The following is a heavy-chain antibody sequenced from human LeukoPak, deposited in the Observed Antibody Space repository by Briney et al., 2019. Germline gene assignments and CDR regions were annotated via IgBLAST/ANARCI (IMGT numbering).Heavy chain of an antibody. J-gene: IGHJ4*02. Sequence: GGSLRLSCAASGFTFSSYAMSWVRQARGKGLEWVAVIWYDASNKYYADSVKGRFTISRDNSKNTLYLQMNSLRAEDTAVYYCARDTWLGGDYFDYWGQGTLVTVSS. CDR1: GFTFSSYA. V-gene: IGHV3-33*08. CDR3: ARDTWLGGDYFDY. CDR2: IWYDASNK. D-gene: IGHD3-22*01.